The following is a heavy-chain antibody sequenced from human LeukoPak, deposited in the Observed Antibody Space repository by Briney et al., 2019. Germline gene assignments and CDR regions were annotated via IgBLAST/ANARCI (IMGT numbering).Heavy chain of an antibody. Sequence: ASVKVSCKASGYTFTSYGISWVRQAPGQGPEWMGWISAYNGNTNYAQKPQGRVTMTTDTSTSTAYMELRSLRSDDTAVYYCARETGATRHFDYWGQGTLVTVSS. CDR3: ARETGATRHFDY. D-gene: IGHD1-26*01. J-gene: IGHJ4*02. V-gene: IGHV1-18*01. CDR1: GYTFTSYG. CDR2: ISAYNGNT.